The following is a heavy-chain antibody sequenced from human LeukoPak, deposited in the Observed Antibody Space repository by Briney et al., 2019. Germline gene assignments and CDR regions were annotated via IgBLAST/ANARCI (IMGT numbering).Heavy chain of an antibody. J-gene: IGHJ4*02. CDR1: GYTLTELS. CDR3: ATAAGFGGFYYFDY. V-gene: IGHV1-24*01. CDR2: FDPEDGET. Sequence: ASVKVSCKVSGYTLTELSMHWVRQAPGKGLEWMGGFDPEDGETIYAQKFQGRVTMTEDTSTDTAYMELSSLRSEDTAVYYCATAAGFGGFYYFDYWGQGTLVTVSS. D-gene: IGHD3-10*01.